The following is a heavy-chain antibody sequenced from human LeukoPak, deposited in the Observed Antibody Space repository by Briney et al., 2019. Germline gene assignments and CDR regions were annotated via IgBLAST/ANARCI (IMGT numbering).Heavy chain of an antibody. Sequence: SVKVSCKASGGTFSSYAISWVRQAPGQGLEWMGRIIPILGIANYAQKFQGRVTITADKSTSTACMELSSLRSEDTAVYYCARTTVVTPGYFDYWGQGTLVTVSS. J-gene: IGHJ4*02. D-gene: IGHD4-23*01. CDR2: IIPILGIA. CDR1: GGTFSSYA. V-gene: IGHV1-69*04. CDR3: ARTTVVTPGYFDY.